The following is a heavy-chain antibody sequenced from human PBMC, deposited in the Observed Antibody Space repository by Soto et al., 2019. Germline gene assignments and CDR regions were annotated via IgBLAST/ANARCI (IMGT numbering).Heavy chain of an antibody. CDR1: GYTFTSYY. V-gene: IGHV1-46*01. J-gene: IGHJ3*02. Sequence: GASVKVSCKASGYTFTSYYMHWVRQAPGQGLEWMGIINPSGGSTSYAQKFQGRVTMTRDTSTSTVYMELRSLRSDDTAVYYCARDEKYCSGGSCSTGSSAFDIWGQGTMVTVSS. CDR2: INPSGGST. CDR3: ARDEKYCSGGSCSTGSSAFDI. D-gene: IGHD2-15*01.